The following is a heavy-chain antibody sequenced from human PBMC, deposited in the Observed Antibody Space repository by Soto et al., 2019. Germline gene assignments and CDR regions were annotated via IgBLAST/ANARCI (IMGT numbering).Heavy chain of an antibody. D-gene: IGHD3-22*01. CDR2: MYNLGNT. V-gene: IGHV4-4*08. Sequence: SETLSLTCSVSGASISNFYWSWIRQSPGKGLEWIGYMYNLGNTGYNPSLKSRVTFSVDTSKNQFSLTLRSVTAADTAVFFCAGLYPYESSGYHLNYWGQGALVTVSS. CDR1: GASISNFY. CDR3: AGLYPYESSGYHLNY. J-gene: IGHJ4*02.